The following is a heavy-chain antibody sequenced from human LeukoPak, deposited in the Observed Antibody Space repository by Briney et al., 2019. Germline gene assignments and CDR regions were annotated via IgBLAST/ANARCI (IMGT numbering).Heavy chain of an antibody. J-gene: IGHJ6*02. V-gene: IGHV4-4*02. Sequence: PSGTLSLTCAVSGGSISSSNWWSWVRQPPGKGLEWIGEIYHSGSTNYNPSLKSRVTISVDKSKNQFSLKLSSVTAADTAVYYCARGLLINDPFAVVVPAAMPYYYYGMDVWGQGTTVTVSS. D-gene: IGHD2-2*01. CDR2: IYHSGST. CDR3: ARGLLINDPFAVVVPAAMPYYYYGMDV. CDR1: GGSISSSNW.